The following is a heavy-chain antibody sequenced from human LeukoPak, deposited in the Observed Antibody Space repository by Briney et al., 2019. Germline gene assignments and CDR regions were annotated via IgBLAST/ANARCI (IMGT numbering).Heavy chain of an antibody. V-gene: IGHV4-34*01. CDR3: ARGPKWLRQYYFDY. J-gene: IGHJ4*02. CDR1: GGSFSGYY. CDR2: INHSGST. D-gene: IGHD5-12*01. Sequence: SETLSLTCAVYGGSFSGYYWSWIRQPPGKGLEWIWEINHSGSTNYNPSLKSRVTISVDTSKNQFSLKLSSVTAADTAVYYCARGPKWLRQYYFDYWGQGTLVTVSS.